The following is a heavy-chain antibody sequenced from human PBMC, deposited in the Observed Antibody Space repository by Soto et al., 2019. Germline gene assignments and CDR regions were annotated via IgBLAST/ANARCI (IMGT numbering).Heavy chain of an antibody. J-gene: IGHJ4*02. D-gene: IGHD2-15*01. CDR3: ARDRFCSGGSCYSADY. V-gene: IGHV3-64*01. Sequence: GGSLRLSCAASGFTFSSYAMHWVRQAPGKGLEYVSAISSNGGSTYYANSVKGRFTISRDNSKNTLYLQMGSLRAEDMAVYYCARDRFCSGGSCYSADYWGQGTLVTVSS. CDR2: ISSNGGST. CDR1: GFTFSSYA.